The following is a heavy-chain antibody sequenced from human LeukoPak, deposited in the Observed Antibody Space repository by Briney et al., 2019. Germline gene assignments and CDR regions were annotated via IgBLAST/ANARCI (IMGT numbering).Heavy chain of an antibody. D-gene: IGHD3-22*01. J-gene: IGHJ4*02. CDR3: ARDLYYDSSGYDY. CDR2: INHSGST. V-gene: IGHV4-34*01. CDR1: GGSFSGYY. Sequence: SETLSLTCAVYGGSFSGYYWSWIRQPPGKGLEWIGEINHSGSTNYNPSLKSRVTISVDTSKNQFSLKLSSVTAADTAVYYCARDLYYDSSGYDYWGQGTLVTVSS.